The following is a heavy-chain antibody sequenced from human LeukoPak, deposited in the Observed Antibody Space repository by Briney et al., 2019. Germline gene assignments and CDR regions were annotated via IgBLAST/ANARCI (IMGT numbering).Heavy chain of an antibody. D-gene: IGHD5-24*01. CDR1: GFSLSTSGGA. J-gene: IGHJ4*02. Sequence: SGPTRVNPTQTLTLSCTFSGFSLSTSGGAVGWIRQPPGKALAWLGLIYWDDDKRYSPSLKSALTITKDTSKNQVVLTMTNMDPVDTATYYCAHRRDGYNSLDYWGQGTLVTVSS. V-gene: IGHV2-5*02. CDR2: IYWDDDK. CDR3: AHRRDGYNSLDY.